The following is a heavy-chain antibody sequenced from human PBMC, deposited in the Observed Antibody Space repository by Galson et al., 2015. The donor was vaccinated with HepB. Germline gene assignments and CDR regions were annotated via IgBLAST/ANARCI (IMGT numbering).Heavy chain of an antibody. Sequence: SLRLSCAASGFTFSTYTMNWVRQAPGKGLEWVASIGATGADTFHANSVKGRITISRDNFMNTLYLQMTGLRADDTAVYFCARDVPFSSFDYWGQGALVTVSS. CDR2: IGATGADT. D-gene: IGHD6-13*01. J-gene: IGHJ4*02. V-gene: IGHV3-23*01. CDR3: ARDVPFSSFDY. CDR1: GFTFSTYT.